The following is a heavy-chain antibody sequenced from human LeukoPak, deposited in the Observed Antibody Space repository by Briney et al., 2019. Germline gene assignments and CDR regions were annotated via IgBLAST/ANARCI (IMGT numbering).Heavy chain of an antibody. V-gene: IGHV4-59*01. J-gene: IGHJ6*03. CDR1: GGSISSYY. D-gene: IGHD2/OR15-2a*01. Sequence: SETLSLTCTVSGGSISSYYLSWIRQPPGKGLEWIGYIYYSGSTNYNPSLKSRVTISVDTSKNQFSLKLSSVTAADTAVYYCARIRGISLDYMDVWGKGTTVTVSS. CDR2: IYYSGST. CDR3: ARIRGISLDYMDV.